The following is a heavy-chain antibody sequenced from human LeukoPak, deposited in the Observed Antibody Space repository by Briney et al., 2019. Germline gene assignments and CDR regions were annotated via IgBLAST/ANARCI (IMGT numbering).Heavy chain of an antibody. CDR3: ARGGTASFDP. J-gene: IGHJ5*02. Sequence: GSLRLSCAASGFIFSNNWMHWVRQTPGKGLVWVSRINNDGSSTTYADSVKGRFTISRDNAKNTLYLQMSSLRVEDTAVYCCARGGTASFDPWGQGTLVTVSS. CDR1: GFIFSNNW. D-gene: IGHD1-1*01. V-gene: IGHV3-74*03. CDR2: INNDGSST.